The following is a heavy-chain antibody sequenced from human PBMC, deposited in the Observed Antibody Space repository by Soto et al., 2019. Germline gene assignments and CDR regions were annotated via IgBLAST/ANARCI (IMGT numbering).Heavy chain of an antibody. CDR3: TRAYGAETFDF. Sequence: GASVKVSCKTSGYTFSNYDFSWVRQAPGHGLEWMGWMNPNSGNTGYAQNFRGRVTMTQNTAIGTAYMELSSLRSDDTATYYCTRAYGAETFDFWGQGTRVTVSS. CDR2: MNPNSGNT. J-gene: IGHJ5*01. D-gene: IGHD3-10*01. V-gene: IGHV1-8*02. CDR1: GYTFSNYD.